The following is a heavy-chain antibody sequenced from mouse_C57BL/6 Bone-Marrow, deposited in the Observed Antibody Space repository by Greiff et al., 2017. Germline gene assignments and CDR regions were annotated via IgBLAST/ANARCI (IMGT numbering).Heavy chain of an antibody. D-gene: IGHD4-1*01. J-gene: IGHJ2*01. V-gene: IGHV1-4*01. Sequence: VQLQQSGAELARPGASVTMSCKASGYTFTSYTMHWVKQRPGQGLEWIGYINPSSGYTKYNQKFKDKATLTADKSSSTAYMQLSSLTSEDSAVYYCATNWGFDYWGQGTTLTVSS. CDR3: ATNWGFDY. CDR2: INPSSGYT. CDR1: GYTFTSYT.